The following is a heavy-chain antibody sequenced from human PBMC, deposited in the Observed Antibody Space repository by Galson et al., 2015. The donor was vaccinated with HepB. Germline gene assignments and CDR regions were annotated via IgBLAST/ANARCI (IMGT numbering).Heavy chain of an antibody. CDR3: AKDADISSSWYRQTYYYYYGMDV. V-gene: IGHV3-30*18. CDR1: GFTFSSYG. Sequence: SLRLSCAASGFTFSSYGMHWVRQAPGKGLEWVAVISYDGSNKYYADSVKGRFTISRDNSKNTLYLQMNSLRAEDTAVYYCAKDADISSSWYRQTYYYYYGMDVWGQGTTVTVSS. J-gene: IGHJ6*02. D-gene: IGHD6-13*01. CDR2: ISYDGSNK.